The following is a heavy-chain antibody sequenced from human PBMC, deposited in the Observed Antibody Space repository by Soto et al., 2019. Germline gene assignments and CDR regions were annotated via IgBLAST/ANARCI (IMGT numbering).Heavy chain of an antibody. D-gene: IGHD3-16*02. Sequence: ASVKVSCKASGYNFIGYYIHWVRQAPGQGLEWMGWINPNSGGTNYAQKFQGRVTMTRDTSISTAYMELSRLRSDDTAVYYCASSMITFGGVIDNWFDPWGQGTLVTVSS. CDR2: INPNSGGT. CDR1: GYNFIGYY. J-gene: IGHJ5*02. CDR3: ASSMITFGGVIDNWFDP. V-gene: IGHV1-2*02.